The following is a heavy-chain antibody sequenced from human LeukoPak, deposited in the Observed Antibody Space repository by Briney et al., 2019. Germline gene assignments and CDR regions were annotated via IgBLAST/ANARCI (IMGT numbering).Heavy chain of an antibody. D-gene: IGHD5-12*01. V-gene: IGHV1-46*01. J-gene: IGHJ6*02. CDR1: GYTFTSYY. Sequence: ASVKVSCKASGYTFTSYYMHWVRQAPGQGLEWMGIINPSGGSTSYAQKFQGRVTITADESTSTAYMELSSLRSEDTAVYYCARDPDEYSGYDLYGMDVWGQGTTVTVSS. CDR3: ARDPDEYSGYDLYGMDV. CDR2: INPSGGST.